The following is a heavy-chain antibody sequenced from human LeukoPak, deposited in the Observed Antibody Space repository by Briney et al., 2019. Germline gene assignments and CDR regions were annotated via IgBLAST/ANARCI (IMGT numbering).Heavy chain of an antibody. CDR1: GFTFSSYA. Sequence: GGSLRLSCAASGFTFSSYAMSWVRQAPGKGLEWVSAISGSGGSTYYADSVKGRFTISRDNSKNTLYLQMNSLRAEDTAVYYCANGYYYDSSGHHSAFDIWGQGTMVTVSS. V-gene: IGHV3-23*01. CDR2: ISGSGGST. CDR3: ANGYYYDSSGHHSAFDI. J-gene: IGHJ3*02. D-gene: IGHD3-22*01.